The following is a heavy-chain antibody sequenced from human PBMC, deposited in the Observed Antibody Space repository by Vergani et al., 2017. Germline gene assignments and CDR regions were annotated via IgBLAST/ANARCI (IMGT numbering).Heavy chain of an antibody. J-gene: IGHJ5*02. V-gene: IGHV1-8*01. D-gene: IGHD3-10*01. CDR2: MNPNSGNT. CDR1: GSTFTSYD. Sequence: QVQLVQSGAEVKKPGASVKVSCKASGSTFTSYDLNWVRQATGKGLEWMGWMNPNSGNTGYAQKFQGRVTMTRNTSISTAYMELSSLRSEDTAVYYCARAPLLWFGEFDNWFDPWGQGTLVTVSS. CDR3: ARAPLLWFGEFDNWFDP.